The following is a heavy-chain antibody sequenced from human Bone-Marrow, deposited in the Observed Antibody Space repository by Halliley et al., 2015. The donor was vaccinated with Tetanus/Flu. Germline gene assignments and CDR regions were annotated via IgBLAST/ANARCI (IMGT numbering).Heavy chain of an antibody. V-gene: IGHV4-4*02. CDR2: IYHSGST. CDR3: ARDKVAAYSSGYYSLTFFDY. D-gene: IGHD3-22*01. J-gene: IGHJ4*02. CDR1: GGSISSNNW. Sequence: TLSLTCAVSGGSISSNNWWSWVRQPPGKGLEWIGEIYHSGSTNYNPSLKSRVTISVDKSKNHFSLKLSSVTAADTAVYYYARDKVAAYSSGYYSLTFFDYWGQGTLVTVSS.